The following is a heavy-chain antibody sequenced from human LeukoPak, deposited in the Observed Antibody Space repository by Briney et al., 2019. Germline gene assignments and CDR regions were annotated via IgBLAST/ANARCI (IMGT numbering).Heavy chain of an antibody. V-gene: IGHV4-39*01. CDR3: ASRAYTGEYYYYGMDV. CDR2: IYYSGST. CDR1: GGSISSSSYY. Sequence: PSETLSLTCTVSGGSISSSSYYWGWIRQPPGKGLEWIGSIYYSGSTYYNPSLKSRVTISVDTSKNQFSLKLSSVTAADTAVYYCASRAYTGEYYYYGMDVWGQGTTVTVSS. J-gene: IGHJ6*02. D-gene: IGHD7-27*01.